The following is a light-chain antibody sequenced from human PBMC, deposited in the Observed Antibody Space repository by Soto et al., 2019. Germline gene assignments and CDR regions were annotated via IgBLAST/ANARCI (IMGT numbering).Light chain of an antibody. CDR3: QHFGGTTFT. J-gene: IGKJ5*01. Sequence: EIVMTQSPDTLSVSPGERATLSCRASQSVTNNLAWYQQKPGQAPRLLIYGASTRTIAIPARFSGSGSGTDFTLTISSLQSEDFAVYYCQHFGGTTFTFGQGTRLEIK. CDR1: QSVTNN. V-gene: IGKV3-15*01. CDR2: GAS.